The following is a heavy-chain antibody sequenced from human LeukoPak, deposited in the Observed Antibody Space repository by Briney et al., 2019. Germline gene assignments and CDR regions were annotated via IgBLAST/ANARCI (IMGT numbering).Heavy chain of an antibody. J-gene: IGHJ4*02. CDR3: AKDRGYLSSSPGYCIDY. CDR2: ISGSGGST. Sequence: PGGSLRLSCAASGFTFSSYAMSWVCQAPGKGLEWVSAISGSGGSTYYADSVKGRFTISRDNSKNTLYLQMNSLRAEDTAVYYCAKDRGYLSSSPGYCIDYWGQGTLVTVSS. CDR1: GFTFSSYA. D-gene: IGHD6-6*01. V-gene: IGHV3-23*01.